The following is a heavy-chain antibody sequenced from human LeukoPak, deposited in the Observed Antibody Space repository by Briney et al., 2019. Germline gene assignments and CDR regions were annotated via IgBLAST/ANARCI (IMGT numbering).Heavy chain of an antibody. CDR3: AREGDYGDYFDY. J-gene: IGHJ4*02. D-gene: IGHD4-17*01. V-gene: IGHV1-18*01. CDR2: ISAYNGNT. Sequence: KISCKGSGYTFTSYGISWVRQAPGQGLEWMGWISAYNGNTNYAQKLQGRVTMTTDTSTSTAYMELRSLRSDDTAVFYCAREGDYGDYFDYWGQGTLVTVSS. CDR1: GYTFTSYG.